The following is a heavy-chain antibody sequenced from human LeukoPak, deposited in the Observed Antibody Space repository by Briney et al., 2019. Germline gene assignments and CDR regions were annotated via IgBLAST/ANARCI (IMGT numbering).Heavy chain of an antibody. Sequence: ASVKVSCKASGFTFTSSAMQWVRQARGQRLEWIGWIVVCRGNTNYAQKFQERVTITRDMYTSTAYMELSSLRSEDTAVYYCAAGGVGTYYDFWSGYYPRLGDNWFDPWGQGTLVTVSS. CDR1: GFTFTSSA. CDR3: AAGGVGTYYDFWSGYYPRLGDNWFDP. J-gene: IGHJ5*02. V-gene: IGHV1-58*02. CDR2: IVVCRGNT. D-gene: IGHD3-3*01.